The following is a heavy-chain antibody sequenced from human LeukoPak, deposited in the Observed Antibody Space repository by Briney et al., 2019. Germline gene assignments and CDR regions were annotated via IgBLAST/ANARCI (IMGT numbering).Heavy chain of an antibody. CDR1: GFTFSSYG. CDR2: INHSGST. CDR3: ASGNYYGSGSYFLL. Sequence: GSLRLSCAASGFTFSSYGMHWIRQPPGKGLEWIGEINHSGSTNYNPSLKSRVTISVDTSKSQFSLKLSSVTAADTAVYYCASGNYYGSGSYFLLWGQGTLVTVSS. D-gene: IGHD3-10*01. J-gene: IGHJ4*02. V-gene: IGHV4-34*01.